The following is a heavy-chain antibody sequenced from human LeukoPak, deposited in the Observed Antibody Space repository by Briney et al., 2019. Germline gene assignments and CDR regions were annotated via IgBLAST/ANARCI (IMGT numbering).Heavy chain of an antibody. J-gene: IGHJ5*02. CDR2: INASGDT. CDR1: GWSFNDYY. Sequence: SETLSLTCAAYGWSFNDYYWNWIRQPPGKGLEWIGEINASGDTNFNPSLKSRVTISVDTSKSQFSLRLTSRIAADTAVYYCARGQVPAARGYNWFDPWGQGTLVTVSS. CDR3: ARGQVPAARGYNWFDP. V-gene: IGHV4-34*01. D-gene: IGHD2-2*01.